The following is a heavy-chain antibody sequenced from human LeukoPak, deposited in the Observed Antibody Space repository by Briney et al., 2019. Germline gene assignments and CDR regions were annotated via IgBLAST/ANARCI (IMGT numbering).Heavy chain of an antibody. V-gene: IGHV3-30-3*01. Sequence: GGSLRLSCAASGFTFSSYAMHWVRQAPGKGLEWVAVISYDGSNKYYADSVKGRFTISRDNSKNTLYLQMNSLRAEDTAVYYCARDAAAASRYWGQGTLVTVSS. CDR3: ARDAAAASRY. D-gene: IGHD6-13*01. CDR2: ISYDGSNK. CDR1: GFTFSSYA. J-gene: IGHJ4*02.